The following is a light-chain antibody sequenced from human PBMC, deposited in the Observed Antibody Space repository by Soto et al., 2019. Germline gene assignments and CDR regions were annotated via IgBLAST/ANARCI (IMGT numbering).Light chain of an antibody. CDR1: QGIRPY. V-gene: IGKV1-9*01. CDR2: GVS. CDR3: QQHNSNPT. J-gene: IGKJ3*01. Sequence: DIQLAQSPSFLSASVGDRVTITCQASQGIRPYLAWYQQKPGKAPKLLIYGVSTLQSGVPSRFSGSGSGTEFTLTISSLLPEDFATYLCQQHNSNPTFGPGTRV.